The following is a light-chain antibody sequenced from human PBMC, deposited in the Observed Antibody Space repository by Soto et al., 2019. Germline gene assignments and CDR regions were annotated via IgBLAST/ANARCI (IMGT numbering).Light chain of an antibody. V-gene: IGLV2-14*01. CDR1: SSDVGGYNY. J-gene: IGLJ1*01. CDR2: EVT. Sequence: QSALTQPASVSGSPGQSITISCTGTSSDVGGYNYVSWYQQHPGKAPKLIIYEVTHRPAGISDRFSASKSGNTASLTISGLQAEDEADYYCNSLRVNHLYVFGSGTKVTVL. CDR3: NSLRVNHLYV.